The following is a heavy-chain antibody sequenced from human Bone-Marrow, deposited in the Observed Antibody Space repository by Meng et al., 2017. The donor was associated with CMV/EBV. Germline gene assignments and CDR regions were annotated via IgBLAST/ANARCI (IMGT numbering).Heavy chain of an antibody. CDR2: ISWNSGSI. V-gene: IGHV3-9*01. J-gene: IGHJ6*02. CDR1: GFTFTSND. D-gene: IGHD3-9*01. Sequence: SLKISCAASGFTFTSNDMYWVRQAPGKGLEWVSGISWNSGSIGYADSVKGRFTISRDNAKNSLYLQMNSLRAEDTALYYCAKARFLTGNYGMDVWGQGTTVTVSS. CDR3: AKARFLTGNYGMDV.